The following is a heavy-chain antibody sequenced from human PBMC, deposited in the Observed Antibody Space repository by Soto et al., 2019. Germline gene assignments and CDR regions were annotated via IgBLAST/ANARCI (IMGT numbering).Heavy chain of an antibody. V-gene: IGHV3-23*01. Sequence: GSLRLSCAASGFAFSNFAMSWVRQAPGKGLEWVSAIGSGSRGTHYAESVEDRFTISRDDSKNTLYLQLNSLTAADTAVYFCAAPRAPVPRTRYFDPWGQGTPVTVSS. CDR2: IGSGSRGT. CDR1: GFAFSNFA. J-gene: IGHJ5*02. CDR3: AAPRAPVPRTRYFDP. D-gene: IGHD6-19*01.